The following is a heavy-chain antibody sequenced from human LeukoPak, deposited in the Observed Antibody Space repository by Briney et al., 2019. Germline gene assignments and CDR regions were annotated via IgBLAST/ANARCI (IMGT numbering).Heavy chain of an antibody. Sequence: PGGSLRLSCAASGFTFSSYAMHWVRQAPGKGLEWVAVISYDGSNKYYADTVKGRFTISRDNSKNTLYLQMNSLRAEDTAVYYCARAYYYDSPIDYWGQGTLVTVSS. V-gene: IGHV3-30*04. CDR3: ARAYYYDSPIDY. J-gene: IGHJ4*02. CDR1: GFTFSSYA. D-gene: IGHD3-22*01. CDR2: ISYDGSNK.